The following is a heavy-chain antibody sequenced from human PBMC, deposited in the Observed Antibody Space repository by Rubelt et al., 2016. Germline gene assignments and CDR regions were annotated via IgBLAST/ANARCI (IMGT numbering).Heavy chain of an antibody. V-gene: IGHV2-5*02. CDR3: GHRPPGVSGTYSYYFAS. J-gene: IGHJ4*02. D-gene: IGHD1-26*01. CDR2: IYWDDDK. CDR1: GFSLTTAGEG. Sequence: QITLKESGPTLVKPTQTLTLTCSFSGFSLTTAGEGVGWFRQPPGKALEWLAFIYWDDDKSYSPSLKSRLSITKGTSKNQVVFTMTNMAPLDTATYYCGHRPPGVSGTYSYYFASWGQGTLVTVSS.